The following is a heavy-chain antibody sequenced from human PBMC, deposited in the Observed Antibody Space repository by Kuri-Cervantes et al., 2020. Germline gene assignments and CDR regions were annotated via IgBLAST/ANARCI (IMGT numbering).Heavy chain of an antibody. Sequence: GGSLRLSCAASGFTFSNYWMAWVRQAPGKGLEWVAMIKKDGSDGYYVDSVKGRFTISRDNVINSLFLQINSLRAEDSAVYYCAGGVVVVVAGIRGYGMDVWGQGTTVTVSS. CDR1: GFTFSNYW. V-gene: IGHV3-7*01. CDR2: IKKDGSDG. J-gene: IGHJ6*02. CDR3: AGGVVVVVAGIRGYGMDV. D-gene: IGHD2-15*01.